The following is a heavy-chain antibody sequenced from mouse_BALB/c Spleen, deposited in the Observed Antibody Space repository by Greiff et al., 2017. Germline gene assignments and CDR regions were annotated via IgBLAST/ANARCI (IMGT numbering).Heavy chain of an antibody. V-gene: IGHV5-6-4*01. CDR1: GFTFSSYT. CDR2: ISSGGSYT. CDR3: TRDRGYGNFFAY. Sequence: EVQLVESGGGLVKPGGSLKLSCAASGFTFSSYTMSWVRQTPEKRLEWVATISSGGSYTYYPDSVKGRFTISRDNAKNTLYLQMSSLKSEDTAMYYCTRDRGYGNFFAYWGQGTLVTVSA. J-gene: IGHJ3*01. D-gene: IGHD2-1*01.